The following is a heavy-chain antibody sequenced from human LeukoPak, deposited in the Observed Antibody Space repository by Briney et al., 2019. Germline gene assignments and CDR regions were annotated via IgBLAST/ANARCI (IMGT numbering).Heavy chain of an antibody. Sequence: GGSLRLSCTASGFTFGDYAMSWVRQAPGKGLEWVGFIRSEAYGGTTEYAASVKGRFTISRDDSKSIAYLQMNTLKTEDTAVYYCTTSLGYCSSTSCFDFDYWGQGTLVTVSS. J-gene: IGHJ4*02. CDR1: GFTFGDYA. D-gene: IGHD2-2*01. CDR2: IRSEAYGGTT. CDR3: TTSLGYCSSTSCFDFDY. V-gene: IGHV3-49*04.